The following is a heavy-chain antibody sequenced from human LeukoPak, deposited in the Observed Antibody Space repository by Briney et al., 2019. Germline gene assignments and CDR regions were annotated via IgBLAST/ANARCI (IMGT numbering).Heavy chain of an antibody. Sequence: GGSLRLSCAASGFTFSSYGMHGVRQAPGKGLEWVAVIWYDGSNKYYADSVKGRFTISRDNSKNTLYLPMNSLRAQATPGYYWPSLTEARVDYWGQGTLVTVSS. CDR2: IWYDGSNK. D-gene: IGHD7-27*01. V-gene: IGHV3-33*01. CDR1: GFTFSSYG. J-gene: IGHJ4*02. CDR3: PSLTEARVDY.